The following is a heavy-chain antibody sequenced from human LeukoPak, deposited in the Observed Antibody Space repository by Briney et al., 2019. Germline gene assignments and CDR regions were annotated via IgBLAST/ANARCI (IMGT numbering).Heavy chain of an antibody. Sequence: ASVKVSCTASGYTFTGYNMHWVRQPPGQGLEWMGWINPNTGGTNYAQKFQGRVTMTRDTSSSTAYMELRRLRSDDTAVYYCARGGDSMYYDFWTGNYYGMDVWGQGTTVTVSS. D-gene: IGHD3-3*01. CDR1: GYTFTGYN. CDR2: INPNTGGT. J-gene: IGHJ6*02. CDR3: ARGGDSMYYDFWTGNYYGMDV. V-gene: IGHV1-2*02.